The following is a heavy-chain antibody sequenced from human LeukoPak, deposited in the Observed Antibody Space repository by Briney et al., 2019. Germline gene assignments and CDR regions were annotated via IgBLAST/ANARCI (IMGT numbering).Heavy chain of an antibody. CDR1: GFNFSNYA. Sequence: GGSLRLSCAGSGFNFSNYAMIWVRQAPGKGLEWVSAITGSGGNRFYAGSVKGRFTISRDNSRNTLYLQMDSLRGDDTAVYYCAKDPNGDYIGAFDFQRWGQGTQVTVSS. CDR2: ITGSGGNR. D-gene: IGHD4-17*01. CDR3: AKDPNGDYIGAFDFQR. J-gene: IGHJ1*01. V-gene: IGHV3-23*01.